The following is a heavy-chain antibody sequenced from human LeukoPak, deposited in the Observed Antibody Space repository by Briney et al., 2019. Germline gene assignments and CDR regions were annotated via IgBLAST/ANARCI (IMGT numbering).Heavy chain of an antibody. CDR2: IYPGDSDP. Sequence: GESLKISCKGSGYSFTRYWIGWVRQMPGRGLEWMVIIYPGDSDPRYSPSFQGQVTISADKSISTAFLQWSSLKASDTAMYYCARRRYCSGGTCYGVDYWGQGTLVTVSS. V-gene: IGHV5-51*01. D-gene: IGHD2-15*01. J-gene: IGHJ4*02. CDR3: ARRRYCSGGTCYGVDY. CDR1: GYSFTRYW.